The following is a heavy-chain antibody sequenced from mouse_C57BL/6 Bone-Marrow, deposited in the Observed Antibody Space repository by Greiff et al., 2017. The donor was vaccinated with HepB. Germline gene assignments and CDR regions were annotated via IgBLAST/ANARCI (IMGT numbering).Heavy chain of an antibody. CDR3: ARSLYYYGSSTDY. CDR1: GYTFTDYY. CDR2: IYPGSGNT. D-gene: IGHD1-1*01. Sequence: QVHVKQSGAELVRPGASVKLSCKASGYTFTDYYINWVKQRPGQGLEWIARIYPGSGNTYYNEKFKGKATLTAEKSSSTAYMQLSSLTSEDSAVYFCARSLYYYGSSTDYWGQGTTLTVSS. V-gene: IGHV1-76*01. J-gene: IGHJ2*01.